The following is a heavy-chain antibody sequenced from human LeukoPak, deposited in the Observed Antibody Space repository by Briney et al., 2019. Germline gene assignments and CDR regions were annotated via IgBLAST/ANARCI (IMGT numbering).Heavy chain of an antibody. CDR1: GFTFSSYA. V-gene: IGHV3-23*01. J-gene: IGHJ1*01. CDR2: ISGSGGST. Sequence: PGASLRLFCAASGFTFSSYAMSWVRQAPGKGLEWVSAISGSGGSTYYADSVKGQSTISRDNSKNTLYLQMNSLRAEDTAVYYCAKPIVGATIQNFQHWGQGTLVTVSS. D-gene: IGHD1-26*01. CDR3: AKPIVGATIQNFQH.